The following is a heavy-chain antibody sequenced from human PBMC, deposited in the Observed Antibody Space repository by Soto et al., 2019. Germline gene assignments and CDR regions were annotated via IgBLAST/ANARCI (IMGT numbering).Heavy chain of an antibody. CDR1: GYTLTELS. J-gene: IGHJ5*02. Sequence: GASVKVSCKVSGYTLTELSMHWVRQAPGKGLEWMGGFDPEDGETIYAQKFQGRVAMTEDTSTDTAYMELSSLRSEDTAVYYCATIGYSSSWYWFDPWGQGTLVTVSS. CDR3: ATIGYSSSWYWFDP. D-gene: IGHD6-13*01. CDR2: FDPEDGET. V-gene: IGHV1-24*01.